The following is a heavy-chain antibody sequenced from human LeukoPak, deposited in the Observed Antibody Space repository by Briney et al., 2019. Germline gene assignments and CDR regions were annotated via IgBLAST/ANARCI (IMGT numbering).Heavy chain of an antibody. CDR2: ISDSGINT. CDR1: GFTFSSYA. J-gene: IGHJ4*02. CDR3: AKDTSGWHFFDY. D-gene: IGHD6-19*01. V-gene: IGHV3-23*01. Sequence: GGSLRLSCAASGFTFSSYAMSWVRQAPGQGQELVSAISDSGINTYYANSVRGRFTISRDNSKNTLYLQMNSLRAEDTAVYYCAKDTSGWHFFDYWGQGTLVTVSS.